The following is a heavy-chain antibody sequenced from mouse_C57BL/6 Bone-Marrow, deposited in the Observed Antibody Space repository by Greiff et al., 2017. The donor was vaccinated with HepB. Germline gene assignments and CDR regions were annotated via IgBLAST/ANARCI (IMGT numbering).Heavy chain of an antibody. D-gene: IGHD2-12*01. CDR3: ARDGYRYYLDY. CDR2: IYPGSGST. Sequence: VKLQESGAELVKPGASVKMSCKASGYTFTSYWITWVKQRPGQGLEWIGDIYPGSGSTNYNEKFKSKATLTVDTSSSTAYMQLSSLTSEDSAVYYCARDGYRYYLDYWGQGTSVTVSS. CDR1: GYTFTSYW. V-gene: IGHV1-55*01. J-gene: IGHJ4*01.